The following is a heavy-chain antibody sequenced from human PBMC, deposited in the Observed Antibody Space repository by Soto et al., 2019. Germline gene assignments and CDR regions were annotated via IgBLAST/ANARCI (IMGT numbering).Heavy chain of an antibody. D-gene: IGHD3-22*01. CDR2: IYHSGST. Sequence: QVQLQESGPGLVKPSATLSLTCAVSAGSISSSNWWTWVRQSPGKGLEWIGEIYHSGSTNYNPSLKSRVTISVDKSTNQFSLKLTSVTAADTAVYYCARTSYYDSSGYYGMDVWGQGTTVTVSS. V-gene: IGHV4-4*02. CDR3: ARTSYYDSSGYYGMDV. J-gene: IGHJ6*02. CDR1: AGSISSSNW.